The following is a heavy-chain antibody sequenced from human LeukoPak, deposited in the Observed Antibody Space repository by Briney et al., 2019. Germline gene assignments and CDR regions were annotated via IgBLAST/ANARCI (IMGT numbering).Heavy chain of an antibody. CDR3: ARHESPDYLFDY. CDR2: INPSGSA. J-gene: IGHJ4*02. D-gene: IGHD4-11*01. Sequence: GSLRLSCAVSGITFTNYGMSWIRQPPGKGLEWIGEINPSGSANYNPSLKSRVTISVDTSKNQFSLKLSSVTAADTAVYYCARHESPDYLFDYWGQGTLVTVSS. V-gene: IGHV4-34*01. CDR1: GITFTNYG.